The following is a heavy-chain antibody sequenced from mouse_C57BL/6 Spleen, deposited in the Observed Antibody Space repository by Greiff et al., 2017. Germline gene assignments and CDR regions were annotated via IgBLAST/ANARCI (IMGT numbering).Heavy chain of an antibody. CDR2: IYPGDGDT. Sequence: FQLQQSGPELVKPGASVKISCKASGYAFSSSWMNWVKQRPGKGLEWIGRIYPGDGDTNYNGKFKGKATLTADKSSSTAYMQLSSLTSEDSAVYFCATLSFYFDYWGQGTTLTVSS. CDR1: GYAFSSSW. D-gene: IGHD1-1*01. V-gene: IGHV1-82*01. CDR3: ATLSFYFDY. J-gene: IGHJ2*01.